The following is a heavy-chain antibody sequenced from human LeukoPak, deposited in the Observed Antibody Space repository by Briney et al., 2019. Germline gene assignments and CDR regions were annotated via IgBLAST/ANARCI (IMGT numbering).Heavy chain of an antibody. J-gene: IGHJ4*02. Sequence: GASVKVSCKASGGTFSSYAISWVRQAPGQGLEWMGGIIPIFGTANYAQKFQGRVTITADESTSTAYMELSSLRSEDTAVYYCASFYYGSGSYYNPALDYWGQGTLVTVSS. V-gene: IGHV1-69*13. CDR1: GGTFSSYA. CDR3: ASFYYGSGSYYNPALDY. D-gene: IGHD3-10*01. CDR2: IIPIFGTA.